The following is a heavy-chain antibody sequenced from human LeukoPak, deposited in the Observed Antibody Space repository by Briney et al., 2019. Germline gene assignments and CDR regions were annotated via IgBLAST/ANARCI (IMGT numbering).Heavy chain of an antibody. CDR1: GYTFTSYD. CDR2: MNPNSAKT. J-gene: IGHJ4*02. CDR3: ARTLPGGVVDY. V-gene: IGHV1-8*03. Sequence: ASVKVSCKASGYTFTSYDINWVRQATGQGLEWSGWMNPNSAKTGYGQKFQGRVTISRDTSKSTAYMELSSLRSGDTAVYYCARTLPGGVVDYWGQGTLVTVSS. D-gene: IGHD1-14*01.